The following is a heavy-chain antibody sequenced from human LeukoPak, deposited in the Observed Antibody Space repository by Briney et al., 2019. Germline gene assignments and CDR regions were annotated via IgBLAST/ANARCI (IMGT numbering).Heavy chain of an antibody. CDR3: ARRGSYYASDY. CDR1: GYTFIDYY. J-gene: IGHJ4*02. Sequence: ASVKVSCKASGYTFIDYYMYWVRLDPGQGLEWVGWINPNSGATNYAQKFQGRVTMTRDTSISTAYMELSRLRSDDTAVYYCARRGSYYASDYWGQGTLVTVYS. V-gene: IGHV1-2*02. D-gene: IGHD1-26*01. CDR2: INPNSGAT.